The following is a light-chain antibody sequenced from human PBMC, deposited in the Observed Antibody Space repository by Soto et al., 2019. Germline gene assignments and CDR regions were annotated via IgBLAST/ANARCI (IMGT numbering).Light chain of an antibody. CDR1: QTVRSW. CDR2: DVS. Sequence: DIRMTQSPSTLSASVGDTVTITCRAGQTVRSWLAWYQRKVGGAPKLLIYDVSTLESGDPSRFSGSGSATEFPLTITSLQPADSATYDCQQYSDYSTFGQGT. V-gene: IGKV1-5*01. CDR3: QQYSDYST. J-gene: IGKJ1*01.